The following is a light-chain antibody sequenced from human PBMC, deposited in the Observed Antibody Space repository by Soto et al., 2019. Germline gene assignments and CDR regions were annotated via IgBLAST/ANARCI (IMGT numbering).Light chain of an antibody. CDR2: DAS. J-gene: IGKJ4*01. CDR1: QGISSA. CDR3: QQFNNYPHALT. V-gene: IGKV1D-13*01. Sequence: AIQLTQSPSSLSASVGDRVTITCRASQGISSALAWYQQKPGKAPKLLIYDASSLESGVPSRFSGSGSGTDFTLTISSLQPEDLATYYCQQFNNYPHALTFGGGTKVDIK.